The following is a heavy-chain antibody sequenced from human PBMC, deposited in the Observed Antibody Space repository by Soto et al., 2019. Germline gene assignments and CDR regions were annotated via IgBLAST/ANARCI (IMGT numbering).Heavy chain of an antibody. CDR2: ISGSGGST. D-gene: IGHD3-10*01. Sequence: GGSLRLSCAASGFTFSSYAMSWVRQAPGKGLEWVSAISGSGGSTYYADSVKGRFTISRDNSKNTLYLQMNSLRAEDTAVYYCAKDMIWFGELLDGMDVWGQGTTVTVSS. CDR3: AKDMIWFGELLDGMDV. J-gene: IGHJ6*02. CDR1: GFTFSSYA. V-gene: IGHV3-23*01.